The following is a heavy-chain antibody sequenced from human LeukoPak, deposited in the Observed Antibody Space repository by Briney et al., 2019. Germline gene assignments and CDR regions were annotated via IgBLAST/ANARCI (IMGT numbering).Heavy chain of an antibody. V-gene: IGHV1-24*01. D-gene: IGHD3-10*01. CDR2: FDPEDGET. Sequence: ASVKVSCKASGYTFTGYYMHWVRQAPGKGLEWMGGFDPEDGETIYAQKFQGRVTMTEDTSTDTAYMELSSLRSEDTAVYYCATDLGGITMVRGVSMDVWGQGTTVTVSS. J-gene: IGHJ6*02. CDR1: GYTFTGYY. CDR3: ATDLGGITMVRGVSMDV.